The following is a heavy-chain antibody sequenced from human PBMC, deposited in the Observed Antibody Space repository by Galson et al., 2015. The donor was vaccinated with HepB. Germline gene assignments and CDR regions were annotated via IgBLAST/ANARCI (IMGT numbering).Heavy chain of an antibody. D-gene: IGHD3-10*01. J-gene: IGHJ4*02. Sequence: SVKVSCKASGYTFTSHDIIWVRQATGQGLEWMGWMNPNSGNTGYAEKFKGRVTMTRDTSKSTAYMELSSLTSEDTAVYYCATSLGFGYGESTVAVDYWGQGTLVTVSS. CDR3: ATSLGFGYGESTVAVDY. CDR1: GYTFTSHD. V-gene: IGHV1-8*01. CDR2: MNPNSGNT.